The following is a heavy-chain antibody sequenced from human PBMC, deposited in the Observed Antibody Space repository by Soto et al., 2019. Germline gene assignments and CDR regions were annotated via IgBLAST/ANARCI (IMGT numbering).Heavy chain of an antibody. CDR2: ISYDDGSNK. CDR3: VKEGGANYYYYGMDV. Sequence: GWSLRLSCAASGFTFSNYGMHWVRQAPGKGLEWVAVISYDDGSNKYYADSVKGRFTISRDNSKNTLYLQINSLRAEDTAVYYCVKEGGANYYYYGMDVWGQGTTVTVSS. CDR1: GFTFSNYG. D-gene: IGHD1-26*01. V-gene: IGHV3-30*18. J-gene: IGHJ6*02.